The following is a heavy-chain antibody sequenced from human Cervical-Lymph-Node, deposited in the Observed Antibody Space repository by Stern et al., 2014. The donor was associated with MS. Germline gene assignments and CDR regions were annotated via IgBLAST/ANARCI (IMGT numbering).Heavy chain of an antibody. D-gene: IGHD3-22*01. V-gene: IGHV3-21*04. CDR2: ISSSTAYT. J-gene: IGHJ4*02. CDR1: GFTFNTYS. CDR3: ARDESDYYDISGSTCHPDY. Sequence: VQLVQSGGGLVKPGGSLRLSCEASGFTFNTYSMTWVRQTPGKGLEWVASISSSTAYTYYAGSVGGRFTISRDNAKNAVFLQMNSLTPDDTGVYFCARDESDYYDISGSTCHPDYWGQGTLVTVSS.